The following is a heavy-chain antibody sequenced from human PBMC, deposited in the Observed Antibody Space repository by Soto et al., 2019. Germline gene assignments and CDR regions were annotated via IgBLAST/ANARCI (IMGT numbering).Heavy chain of an antibody. CDR3: ARGRYCLTGRCFPNWFDS. V-gene: IGHV4-30-4*01. J-gene: IGHJ5*01. Sequence: SETLTLTCSVSGDSISTVDYFWAWIRQPPGQALEYIGYIYKSTTTYYNPSFESRVAISLDTSKSQFSLNVTSVTAADTAVYFCARGRYCLTGRCFPNWFDSWGQGTLVTVSS. D-gene: IGHD2-15*01. CDR2: IYKSTTT. CDR1: GDSISTVDYF.